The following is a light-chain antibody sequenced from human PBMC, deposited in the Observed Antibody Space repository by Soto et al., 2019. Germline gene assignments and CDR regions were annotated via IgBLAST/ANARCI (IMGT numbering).Light chain of an antibody. CDR2: AAS. CDR3: QHYNSNPWT. CDR1: QSVNGW. Sequence: DIQMTQSPSTLSASVGDRVTSTCRASQSVNGWLAWYQQKPGKAPKLLIYAASNLESGVPSRFSGSGSGTEFTLTISSLQPDDFATYYCQHYNSNPWTFGQGIKVEIQ. V-gene: IGKV1-5*01. J-gene: IGKJ1*01.